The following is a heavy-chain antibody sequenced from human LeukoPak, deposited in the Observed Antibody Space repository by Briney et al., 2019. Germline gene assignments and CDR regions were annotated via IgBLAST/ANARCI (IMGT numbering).Heavy chain of an antibody. CDR3: PRYYCISGTCLHFDY. CDR2: IYYSGST. Sequence: SETLSLTCTVSGGSISSGGYYWSWIRQHPGKGLEWIGYIYYSGSTYYNPSLKSRVTISVDTSKNQFSLKLSSVTAADTAVYYWPRYYCISGTCLHFDYWGQGTLVTVSS. CDR1: GGSISSGGYY. J-gene: IGHJ4*02. V-gene: IGHV4-31*03. D-gene: IGHD2-15*01.